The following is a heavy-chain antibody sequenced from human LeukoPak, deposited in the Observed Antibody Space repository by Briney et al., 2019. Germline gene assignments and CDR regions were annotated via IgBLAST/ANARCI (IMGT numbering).Heavy chain of an antibody. Sequence: SGTLCLTCTVSGGSISSYDLSWIRQPAGKGLEWIGRIYTSGSTNYNASLKSRGTMSVDTSKNQCSLKLSSVTAADTAVSYCARAPYSYDSNNDAFDIWGQGTMVTVSS. V-gene: IGHV4-4*07. CDR3: ARAPYSYDSNNDAFDI. D-gene: IGHD3-22*01. CDR1: GGSISSYD. J-gene: IGHJ3*02. CDR2: IYTSGST.